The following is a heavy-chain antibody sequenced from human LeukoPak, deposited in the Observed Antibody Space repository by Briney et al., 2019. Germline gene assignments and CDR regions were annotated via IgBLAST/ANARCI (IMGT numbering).Heavy chain of an antibody. Sequence: GGSLRLSCAASGFTFSSYWMHWVRQAPGKGLVWVSRINSDGSSTSYADSVKGRFTISRDNAKNTLYLQMNSLRAEDTAVYYCAREDDYGDYYLFDIWGQGTMVTVSS. V-gene: IGHV3-74*01. D-gene: IGHD4-17*01. CDR3: AREDDYGDYYLFDI. CDR2: INSDGSST. J-gene: IGHJ3*02. CDR1: GFTFSSYW.